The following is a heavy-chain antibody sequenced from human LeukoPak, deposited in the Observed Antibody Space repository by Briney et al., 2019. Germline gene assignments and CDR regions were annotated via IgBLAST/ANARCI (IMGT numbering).Heavy chain of an antibody. J-gene: IGHJ5*02. Sequence: SETLSLTCTVSGGSISISSDYWGWIRQPPGKGLGWIGSIYYSGSTYYNPSHKSRVTISVATSKNQFSLKLSSGTAADTAVYDCASQFYDLGSGDLNWFDPWGQGTLVTVSS. D-gene: IGHD3-3*01. V-gene: IGHV4-39*01. CDR1: GGSISISSDY. CDR3: ASQFYDLGSGDLNWFDP. CDR2: IYYSGST.